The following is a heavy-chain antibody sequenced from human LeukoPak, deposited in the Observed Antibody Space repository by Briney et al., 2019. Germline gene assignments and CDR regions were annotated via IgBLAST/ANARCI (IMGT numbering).Heavy chain of an antibody. D-gene: IGHD6-13*01. CDR3: AKGTPSRIAAAFFDY. CDR2: ISWNSGSI. CDR1: GFTFDDYA. J-gene: IGHJ4*02. Sequence: PGGSLRLSCAASGFTFDDYAMHWVRQAPGKGLEWVSGISWNSGSIGYADSVKGRFTISRDNAKNSLYLQMNSLRAEDMALYYCAKGTPSRIAAAFFDYWGQGTLVTVSS. V-gene: IGHV3-9*03.